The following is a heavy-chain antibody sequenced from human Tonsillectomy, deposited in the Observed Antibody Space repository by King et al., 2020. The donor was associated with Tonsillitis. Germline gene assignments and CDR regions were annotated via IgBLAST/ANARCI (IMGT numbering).Heavy chain of an antibody. Sequence: QLVQSGAEVKKPGASVKVSCKASGYTFTSHYMHWVRQAPGQGLEWMGIINPSGGSTSYAQKFQGRVTMTRDTSTSTVYMELSSLRSEDTAVYYCARAGESTAMDYWGQGALVTVSS. V-gene: IGHV1-46*01. D-gene: IGHD2-21*02. CDR3: ARAGESTAMDY. J-gene: IGHJ4*02. CDR1: GYTFTSHY. CDR2: INPSGGST.